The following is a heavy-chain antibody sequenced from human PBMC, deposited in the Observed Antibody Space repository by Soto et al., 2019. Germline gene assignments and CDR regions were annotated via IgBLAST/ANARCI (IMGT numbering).Heavy chain of an antibody. J-gene: IGHJ3*02. CDR3: ARRLQWLVGGAFDI. CDR2: IYYSGST. CDR1: GGSISSSSYY. Sequence: SETLSLTCTVSGGSISSSSYYWGWIRQPPGKGLEWIGSIYYSGSTYYNPSLKSRFTISVDTSKNQFSLKLNSVTAADTAVYYCARRLQWLVGGAFDIWGQGTMVTVSS. V-gene: IGHV4-39*01. D-gene: IGHD6-19*01.